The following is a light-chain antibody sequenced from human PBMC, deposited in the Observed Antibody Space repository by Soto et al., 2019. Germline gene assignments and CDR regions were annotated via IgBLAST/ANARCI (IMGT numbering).Light chain of an antibody. V-gene: IGKV1-39*01. J-gene: IGKJ3*01. CDR1: QTIDRY. CDR2: AAS. Sequence: IQMTQSPSSLSASVGDTVTITCRASQTIDRYLNCFQQKSGQAPKLLMNAASTLRCGVPSRFSASGSGTDFTLTIRRLQTEDYATYYCQQSYNAPFTFGPRTKLDIK. CDR3: QQSYNAPFT.